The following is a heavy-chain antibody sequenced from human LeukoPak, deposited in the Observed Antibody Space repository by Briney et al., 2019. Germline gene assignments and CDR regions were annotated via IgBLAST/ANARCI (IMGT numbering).Heavy chain of an antibody. J-gene: IGHJ6*03. D-gene: IGHD5-18*01. CDR2: INPNSGGT. V-gene: IGHV1-2*02. Sequence: ASVKVSCKASGYTFTGYYMHWVRQAPGQGLEWMGWINPNSGGTNYAQKFLGRVTMTRDTSISTAYMELSRLRSDDTAVYYCARPHTAMVKGYYYYYMDVWGKGTTVTVSS. CDR1: GYTFTGYY. CDR3: ARPHTAMVKGYYYYYMDV.